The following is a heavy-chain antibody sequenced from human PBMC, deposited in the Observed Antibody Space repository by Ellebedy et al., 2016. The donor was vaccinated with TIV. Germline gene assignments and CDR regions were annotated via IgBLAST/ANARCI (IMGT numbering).Heavy chain of an antibody. D-gene: IGHD6-13*01. CDR3: ARDLGYSRPAAFDI. V-gene: IGHV3-69-1*01. CDR1: GFMFSNYW. J-gene: IGHJ3*02. Sequence: GESLKISXAASGFMFSNYWMSWVRQAPGKGLEWVSYISSSGPINYADSVKGRLTISRDNAKNSLYLQMNRLRVEDTAVYYCARDLGYSRPAAFDIWGQGTMVTVSS. CDR2: ISSSGPI.